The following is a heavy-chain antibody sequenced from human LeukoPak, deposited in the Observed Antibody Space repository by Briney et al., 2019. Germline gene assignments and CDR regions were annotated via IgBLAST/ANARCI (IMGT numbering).Heavy chain of an antibody. CDR3: ASGGEQLWPYEPFSS. CDR2: FYYGGST. J-gene: IGHJ5*02. V-gene: IGHV4-34*01. Sequence: SETLSLTCAVYSGSFSDYYWSWIRQPPGKGLEWIGTFYYGGSTYHNPSLKSRVAISVDTSKNQFSLRLSSVTAADTALYYCASGGEQLWPYEPFSSWGQGTLVTVSS. D-gene: IGHD1/OR15-1a*01. CDR1: SGSFSDYY.